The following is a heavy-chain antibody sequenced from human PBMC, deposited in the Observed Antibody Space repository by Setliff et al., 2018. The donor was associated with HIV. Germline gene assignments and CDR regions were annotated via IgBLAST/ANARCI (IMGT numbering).Heavy chain of an antibody. J-gene: IGHJ5*02. CDR3: ARRGRDGVFIMFATGFDP. CDR1: GASVSIYF. CDR2: THSSGDT. D-gene: IGHD2-8*01. Sequence: SETLSLTCNVSGASVSIYFWVWIRQPAGKTLEWIGRTHSSGDTHYNPSLNSRVTMSLDTSKNQFSLKMTSVTAADTAVYYCARRGRDGVFIMFATGFDPWGQGALVTVSS. V-gene: IGHV4-4*07.